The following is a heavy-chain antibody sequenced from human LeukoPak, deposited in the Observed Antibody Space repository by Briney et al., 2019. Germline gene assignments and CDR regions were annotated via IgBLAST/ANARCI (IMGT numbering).Heavy chain of an antibody. D-gene: IGHD2-21*02. J-gene: IGHJ4*02. Sequence: PGGSLRLSCAASGFTFSSYAMSWVRQAPGKGLEWVSAISGSGGSTYYADSVKGRFTISRDNSKNTLYLQMNSLRAEDTAVYYCARIYCGGDCYWSRYFDYWGQGTLVTVSS. V-gene: IGHV3-23*01. CDR3: ARIYCGGDCYWSRYFDY. CDR1: GFTFSSYA. CDR2: ISGSGGST.